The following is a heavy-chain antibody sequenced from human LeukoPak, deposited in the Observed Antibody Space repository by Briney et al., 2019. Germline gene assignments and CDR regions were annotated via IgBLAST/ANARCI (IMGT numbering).Heavy chain of an antibody. CDR1: GGSISSGSYY. D-gene: IGHD6-6*01. V-gene: IGHV4-61*02. J-gene: IGHJ6*02. CDR3: ASSSPLEYYYYGMDV. Sequence: SQTLSLTCTVPGGSISSGSYYWSWIRQPAGKGLEWIGRIYTSGSTNYNPSLKSRVTISVDTSKNQFFLKLSSVTAADTAVYYCASSSPLEYYYYGMDVWGQGTTVTVSS. CDR2: IYTSGST.